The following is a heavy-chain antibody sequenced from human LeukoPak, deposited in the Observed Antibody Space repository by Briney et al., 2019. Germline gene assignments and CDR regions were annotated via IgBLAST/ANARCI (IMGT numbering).Heavy chain of an antibody. V-gene: IGHV3-11*01. CDR2: ISSSGSTI. D-gene: IGHD3-10*01. J-gene: IGHJ5*02. CDR1: GFTFSDYY. Sequence: PGGSLRLSCEASGFTFSDYYMSWIRQAPGQGLEWVSYISSSGSTIYYADSVKGRFTISRDNAKNSLYLQMNSLRAEDTAVYYCARRGQYYYGSGSYYLNWFDPWGQGTLVTVSS. CDR3: ARRGQYYYGSGSYYLNWFDP.